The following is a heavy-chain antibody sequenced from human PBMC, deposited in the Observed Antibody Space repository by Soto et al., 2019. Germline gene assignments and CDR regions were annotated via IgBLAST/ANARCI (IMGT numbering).Heavy chain of an antibody. CDR2: TFNYSRNP. Sequence: EVQLVESGGGLVQPGGSLRLSCAASGFTSRAFSINWVRQAPGKGLQWVSSTFNYSRNPDYADSVKGRFTISRDNAENSVYLQMDGLRVGDTAVYCWAREVGYCGGGSCFRGAFDLWGQGTGVTVSS. CDR1: GFTSRAFS. J-gene: IGHJ3*01. D-gene: IGHD2-15*01. CDR3: AREVGYCGGGSCFRGAFDL. V-gene: IGHV3-21*01.